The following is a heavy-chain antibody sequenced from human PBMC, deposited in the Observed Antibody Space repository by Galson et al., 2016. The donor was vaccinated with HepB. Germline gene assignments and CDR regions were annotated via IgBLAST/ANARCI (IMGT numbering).Heavy chain of an antibody. Sequence: SLRLSCAASGFNFISYGMHWVRQAPGKGLEWISGISGKGDSTYYADSVKGRFTVSRDNSKNTLHLHMNSLRVDDTAVYYCANLGSGSFRLYFYGMEVWGKWTTVTVPS. CDR1: GFNFISYG. V-gene: IGHV3-23*01. J-gene: IGHJ6*04. CDR2: ISGKGDST. D-gene: IGHD3-10*01. CDR3: ANLGSGSFRLYFYGMEV.